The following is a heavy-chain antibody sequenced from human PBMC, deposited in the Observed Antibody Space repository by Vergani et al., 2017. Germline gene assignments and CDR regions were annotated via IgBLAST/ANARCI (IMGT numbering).Heavy chain of an antibody. CDR1: GFTFSSYG. CDR3: ARPNSLYMDV. Sequence: VQLVESGGGVVQPGGSLRLSCAASGFTFSSYGMHWVRQAPGKGLEWVSYISGSSSTIYYADSVKGRFTISRDNAQNSLYLQMNSLRAEDTAVYYCARPNSLYMDVWGKGTPVTVSS. V-gene: IGHV3-48*01. D-gene: IGHD4-23*01. J-gene: IGHJ6*03. CDR2: ISGSSSTI.